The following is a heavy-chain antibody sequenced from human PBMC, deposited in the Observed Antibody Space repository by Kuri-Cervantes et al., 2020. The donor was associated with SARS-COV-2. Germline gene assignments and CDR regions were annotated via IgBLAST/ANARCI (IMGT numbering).Heavy chain of an antibody. J-gene: IGHJ4*02. CDR1: GFTFSNSD. V-gene: IGHV3-19*01. CDR2: VSWNGSRT. D-gene: IGHD3-10*01. Sequence: GGSLRLSCAASGFTFSNSDMNWVRQAPGKGLEWVSGVSWNGSRTHYTDSVKGRFIISRDNSKNTLYLQMNSLRAEDTAVYYCAKVKGTTMVRGIDYWGQGTLVTVSS. CDR3: AKVKGTTMVRGIDY.